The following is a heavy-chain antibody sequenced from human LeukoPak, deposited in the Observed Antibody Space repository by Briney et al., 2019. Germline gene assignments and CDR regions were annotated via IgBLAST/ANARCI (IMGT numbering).Heavy chain of an antibody. CDR3: ARDLGQYYDTSDNWFDP. Sequence: GGSLRLSCAASGFTFSSFAMHWVRQAPGKGLEWVAFISYVARDTYYGDSVKGRFTISRDNAKNTLNLQMNSLRAEDTAVYYCARDLGQYYDTSDNWFDPWGQGTLVTVSS. J-gene: IGHJ5*02. CDR1: GFTFSSFA. D-gene: IGHD3-22*01. V-gene: IGHV3-30*04. CDR2: ISYVARDT.